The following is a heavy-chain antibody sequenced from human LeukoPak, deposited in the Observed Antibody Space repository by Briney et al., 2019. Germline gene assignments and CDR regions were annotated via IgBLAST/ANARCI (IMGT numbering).Heavy chain of an antibody. D-gene: IGHD1-26*01. CDR2: IRYDGSNK. CDR1: GFTFSSYG. V-gene: IGHV3-30*02. CDR3: AKVWGRYNWFDP. J-gene: IGHJ5*02. Sequence: PGGSLRLSCAASGFTFSSYGMHWVRQAPGKGLEWVAFIRYDGSNKYYADSVKGRFTISRDNSKNTLYLQMNSLRAEDTAVYYCAKVWGRYNWFDPRGQGTLVTVSS.